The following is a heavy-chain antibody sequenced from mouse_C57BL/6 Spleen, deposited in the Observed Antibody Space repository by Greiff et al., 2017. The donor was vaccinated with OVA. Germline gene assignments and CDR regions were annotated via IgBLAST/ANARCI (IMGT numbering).Heavy chain of an antibody. Sequence: QVQLQQSGAELARPGASVKMSCKASGYTFTSYTMHWVKQRPGQGLEWIGYINPSSGYTKYNQKFKDKATLTADKSSSTAYMQLSSLTSEDSAVDYCARTEIHGNYGYFDVWGTGTTVTVSS. J-gene: IGHJ1*03. CDR3: ARTEIHGNYGYFDV. CDR1: GYTFTSYT. CDR2: INPSSGYT. V-gene: IGHV1-4*01. D-gene: IGHD2-1*01.